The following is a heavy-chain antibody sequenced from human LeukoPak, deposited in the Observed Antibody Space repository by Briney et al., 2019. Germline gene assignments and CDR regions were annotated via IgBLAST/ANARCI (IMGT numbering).Heavy chain of an antibody. D-gene: IGHD6-19*01. CDR2: IRTDGTA. CDR1: GFKFSIYV. Sequence: GGSLTLSCAASGFKFSIYVMSWVRQAPGEGLEWVSLIRTDGTAYYPDSVKGRFSVFRDNSRNTLYLQINSLRADDTAPYYCAKGGWVSPFEYWGQGSLVTVSS. V-gene: IGHV3-23*01. CDR3: AKGGWVSPFEY. J-gene: IGHJ4*02.